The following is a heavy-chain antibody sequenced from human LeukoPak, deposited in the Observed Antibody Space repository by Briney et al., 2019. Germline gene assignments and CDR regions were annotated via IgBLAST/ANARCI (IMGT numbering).Heavy chain of an antibody. Sequence: GGSLRLSCAASGFTFSSYAMSWVRQAPGKGLEWVSAISGSGGSTYYADSVKGRFTISRDNSKNTLYLQMNSLRAEDTAVYYCARDSCSSINCPRKGAFDIWGQGTKVTVSS. CDR1: GFTFSSYA. CDR2: ISGSGGST. V-gene: IGHV3-23*01. J-gene: IGHJ3*02. D-gene: IGHD2-2*01. CDR3: ARDSCSSINCPRKGAFDI.